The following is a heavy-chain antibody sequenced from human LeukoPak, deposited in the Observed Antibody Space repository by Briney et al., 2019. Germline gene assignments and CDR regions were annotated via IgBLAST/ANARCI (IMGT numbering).Heavy chain of an antibody. V-gene: IGHV3-49*04. CDR1: GFTFGDYA. CDR2: VRSRAYGGTI. CDR3: VRGLTVVGAKYYFDY. J-gene: IGHJ4*02. D-gene: IGHD1-26*01. Sequence: PGRPLGLSCTASGFTFGDYAMSWVRQAPGKGLEWLGLVRSRAYGGTIEYAASVKGRFSISRDNSQSIVYLQMNSLKTEDTAVYYCVRGLTVVGAKYYFDYWGQGTLVTVS.